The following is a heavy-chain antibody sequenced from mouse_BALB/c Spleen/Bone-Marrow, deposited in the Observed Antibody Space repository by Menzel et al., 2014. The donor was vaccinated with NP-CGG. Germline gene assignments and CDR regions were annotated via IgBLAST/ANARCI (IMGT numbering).Heavy chain of an antibody. CDR1: GFNIEDTY. V-gene: IGHV14-3*02. CDR2: IDPANGNT. J-gene: IGHJ3*01. D-gene: IGHD2-2*01. CDR3: AEGYDSWFAY. Sequence: EVKLMESGAELVKPGASVKLSCTASGFNIEDTYVHWVKQRPEQGLEWIGRIDPANGNTKYDPKLQGKATVTSDTSSNTAYLHLNSLTSEDTAVYYCAEGYDSWFAYWGQGTLVTVSA.